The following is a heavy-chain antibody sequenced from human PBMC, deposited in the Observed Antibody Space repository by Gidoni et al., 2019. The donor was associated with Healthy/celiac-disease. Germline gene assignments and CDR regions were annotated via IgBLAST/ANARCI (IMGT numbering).Heavy chain of an antibody. J-gene: IGHJ4*02. CDR3: ARRVVERGRYYFDY. CDR2: ISGSVGST. Sequence: EVQLLESGGGLVQPGGSLRLSCAASGFTFSSYAMSWVRQAPGKGLEWVSAISGSVGSTYYADSVKGRFTISRDNSKNTLYLQMNSLRAEDTAVYYCARRVVERGRYYFDYWGQGTLVTVSS. CDR1: GFTFSSYA. D-gene: IGHD1-1*01. V-gene: IGHV3-23*01.